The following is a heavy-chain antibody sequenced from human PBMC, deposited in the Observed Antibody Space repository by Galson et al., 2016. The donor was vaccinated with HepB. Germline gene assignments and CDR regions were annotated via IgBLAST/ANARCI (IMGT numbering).Heavy chain of an antibody. CDR2: ISYGGST. D-gene: IGHD2-2*01. Sequence: SETLSLTCTVSGGSMSGSPYYWGWIRQPPGKGLEWIGSISYGGSTFYNPSLKSRVSISLGTSRNHFYLNLTSVTAADTAVYFCAGPTYCSSTSCYAPYSVDVWGQGTTVTVSS. V-gene: IGHV4-39*07. CDR3: AGPTYCSSTSCYAPYSVDV. J-gene: IGHJ6*02. CDR1: GGSMSGSPYY.